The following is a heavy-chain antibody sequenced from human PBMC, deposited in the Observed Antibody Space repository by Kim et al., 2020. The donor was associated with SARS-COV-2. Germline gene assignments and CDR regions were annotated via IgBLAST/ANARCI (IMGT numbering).Heavy chain of an antibody. CDR3: ARDSSGWYGGGNFDY. V-gene: IGHV1-2*04. D-gene: IGHD6-19*01. CDR1: GYTFTGYY. J-gene: IGHJ4*02. Sequence: ASVKVSCKASGYTFTGYYMHWVRQAPGQGLEWMGWINPNSGGTNYAQKFQGWVTMTRDTSISTAYMELSRLRSDDTAVYYCARDSSGWYGGGNFDYWGQGTLVTVSS. CDR2: INPNSGGT.